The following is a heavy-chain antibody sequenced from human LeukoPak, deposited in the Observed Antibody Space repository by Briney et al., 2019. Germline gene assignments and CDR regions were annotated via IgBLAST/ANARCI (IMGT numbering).Heavy chain of an antibody. CDR3: ARDLAAAGPIDY. CDR1: GYTFTSYD. V-gene: IGHV1-46*01. D-gene: IGHD6-13*01. Sequence: ASVEVSCKASGYTFTSYDVHWVRQAPGQGLEWMGIINPSGGSTSYAQKFQGRVTMTRDTSTSTVYMELSSLRSEDTAVYYCARDLAAAGPIDYWGQGTLVTVSS. CDR2: INPSGGST. J-gene: IGHJ4*02.